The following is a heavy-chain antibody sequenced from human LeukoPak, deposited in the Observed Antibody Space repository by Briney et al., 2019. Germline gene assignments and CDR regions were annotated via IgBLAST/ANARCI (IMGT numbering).Heavy chain of an antibody. D-gene: IGHD4-11*01. Sequence: GXXLRLSCAASGFTFSSYWMSWVRQAPGKGLEWVANIKQDGSEKYYVDSVKGRFTISRDNAKNSLYLQMNSLRAEDTAVYYCASESYSNYGPLFDPWGQGTLVTVSS. J-gene: IGHJ5*02. V-gene: IGHV3-7*01. CDR1: GFTFSSYW. CDR2: IKQDGSEK. CDR3: ASESYSNYGPLFDP.